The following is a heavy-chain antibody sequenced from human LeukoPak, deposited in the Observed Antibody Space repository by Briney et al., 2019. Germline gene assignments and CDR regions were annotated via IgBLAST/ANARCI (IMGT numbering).Heavy chain of an antibody. CDR3: AKELYYDRIPFDY. J-gene: IGHJ4*02. D-gene: IGHD3-22*01. Sequence: GGSLRLSCAASGFTFSSYGMSWVRQAPGKGLEWVSDISGSGGSTYYADSVKGRFTISRNNSKSTLFLQMNSLRAEDTAVYYCAKELYYDRIPFDYWGQGTLVTVSS. V-gene: IGHV3-23*01. CDR2: ISGSGGST. CDR1: GFTFSSYG.